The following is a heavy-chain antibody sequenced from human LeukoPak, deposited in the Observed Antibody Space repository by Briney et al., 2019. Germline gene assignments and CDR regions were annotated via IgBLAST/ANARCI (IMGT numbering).Heavy chain of an antibody. CDR2: IIPIFGTA. D-gene: IGHD2-2*01. V-gene: IGHV1-69*06. Sequence: SVKVSCKASGGTFSSYAISWLRQAPGQGLGWMGGIIPIFGTANYAQKFQGRVTITADKSTSKAYMELSSLRSEDTDVYYCARISTTIEGGVDYWGQGTLVTVSS. CDR3: ARISTTIEGGVDY. CDR1: GGTFSSYA. J-gene: IGHJ4*02.